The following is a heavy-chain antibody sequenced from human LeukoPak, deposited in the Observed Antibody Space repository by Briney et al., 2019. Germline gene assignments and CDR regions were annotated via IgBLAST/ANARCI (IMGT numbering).Heavy chain of an antibody. V-gene: IGHV3-7*01. CDR3: ARVSSSSLYYYYYYGMDV. D-gene: IGHD6-13*01. CDR2: IKGDGSEK. CDR1: GGSFSGYY. Sequence: PSETLSLTCAVYGGSFSGYYWSWIRQAPGKGLEWVANIKGDGSEKYYVDSVKGRFTTSRDNAKNSLYLQMNSLRAEDTAVYYCARVSSSSLYYYYYYGMDVWGQGTTVTVSS. J-gene: IGHJ6*02.